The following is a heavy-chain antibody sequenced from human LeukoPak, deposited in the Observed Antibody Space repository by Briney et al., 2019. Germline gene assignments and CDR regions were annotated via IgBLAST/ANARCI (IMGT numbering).Heavy chain of an antibody. CDR1: GGSINSGDYY. Sequence: SQTLSLTCTVSGGSINSGDYYWTWIRQHPGKGLEWIGYIYHSGSTYYNPSLKSRVTISVDGSKNQFSLMLNSVTAADTAVYYCAVASGSYYNAWGQGTLVTVSS. V-gene: IGHV4-30-2*01. D-gene: IGHD3-10*01. J-gene: IGHJ5*02. CDR2: IYHSGST. CDR3: AVASGSYYNA.